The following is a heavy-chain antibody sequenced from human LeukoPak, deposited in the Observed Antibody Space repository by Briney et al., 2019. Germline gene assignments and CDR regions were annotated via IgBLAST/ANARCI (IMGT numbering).Heavy chain of an antibody. J-gene: IGHJ6*03. CDR1: GYTFTSYD. V-gene: IGHV1-8*01. Sequence: GASVKVSCKASGYTFTSYDINWVRQATGQGLEWMGWMNPNSGNTGYAQKFQGRVTMTRNTSISTAYMELSSLRSEDTAVYYCAREMSSIAARRAVRYYYMDVWGKGTTVTVSS. CDR3: AREMSSIAARRAVRYYYMDV. D-gene: IGHD6-6*01. CDR2: MNPNSGNT.